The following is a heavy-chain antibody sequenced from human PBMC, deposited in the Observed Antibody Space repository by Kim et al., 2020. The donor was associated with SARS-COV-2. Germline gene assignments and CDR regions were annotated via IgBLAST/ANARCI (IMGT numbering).Heavy chain of an antibody. Sequence: GGSLRLSCVGSGFTFSGYSMNWVRQAPGKGPEWVSYIGHSGSAIHYAASVRGRFTASLDNAKNSVYLQMSSLRDEDTAVYYCARDPPSCIEGVCFSGLAYWGQGILVTVSS. CDR2: IGHSGSAI. V-gene: IGHV3-48*02. CDR3: ARDPPSCIEGVCFSGLAY. D-gene: IGHD2-15*01. J-gene: IGHJ4*02. CDR1: GFTFSGYS.